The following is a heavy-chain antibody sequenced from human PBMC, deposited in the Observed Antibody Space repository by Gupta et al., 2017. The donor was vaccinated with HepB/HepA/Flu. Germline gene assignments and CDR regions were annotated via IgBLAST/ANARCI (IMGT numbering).Heavy chain of an antibody. Sequence: EVQLLQSGGGLVQPGGSLRLSCAVSGFTFSSVAMSWVRQGPGKGLEWVSGISRNGDTTHYTDSVRGRFTISRDNSKNTLYLQINSLRAEDTAVYYCASPSETPRAWAMDLWGQGSTVIVSS. J-gene: IGHJ6*02. D-gene: IGHD1-26*01. CDR3: ASPSETPRAWAMDL. V-gene: IGHV3-23*01. CDR2: ISRNGDTT. CDR1: GFTFSSVA.